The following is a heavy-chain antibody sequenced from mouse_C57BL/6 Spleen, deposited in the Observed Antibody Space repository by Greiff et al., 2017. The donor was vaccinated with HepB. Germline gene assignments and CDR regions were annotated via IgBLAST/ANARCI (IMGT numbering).Heavy chain of an antibody. CDR3: ARERANWGYFDY. J-gene: IGHJ2*01. CDR2: INYDGSST. Sequence: DVMLVESEGGLVQPGSSMKLSCTASGFTFSDYYMAWVRQVPEKGLEWVANINYDGSSTYYLDSLKSRFIISRDNAKNILYLQMSSLKSEDTATYYCARERANWGYFDYWGQGTTLTVSS. D-gene: IGHD4-1*01. CDR1: GFTFSDYY. V-gene: IGHV5-16*01.